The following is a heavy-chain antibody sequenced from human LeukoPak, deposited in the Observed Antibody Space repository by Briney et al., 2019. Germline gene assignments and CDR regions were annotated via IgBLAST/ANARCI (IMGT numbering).Heavy chain of an antibody. CDR2: IIPIFGTA. Sequence: SVKVSCKASGGTFSSYAISWVRQAPGQGLEWMGGIIPIFGTANYAQKFQGRVTITADESTSTAYMELSSLRSDDTAVYYCARDLYSRRVNYYGSGSYFAYWGQGTLVTVSS. CDR1: GGTFSSYA. CDR3: ARDLYSRRVNYYGSGSYFAY. D-gene: IGHD3-10*01. J-gene: IGHJ4*02. V-gene: IGHV1-69*13.